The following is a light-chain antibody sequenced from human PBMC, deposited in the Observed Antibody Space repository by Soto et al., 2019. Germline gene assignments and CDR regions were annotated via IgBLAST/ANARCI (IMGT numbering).Light chain of an antibody. CDR3: QQYNSYSGWT. CDR1: QSISSW. V-gene: IGKV1-5*01. J-gene: IGKJ1*01. CDR2: DAS. Sequence: DIQMTQSPSTLSASVGDRVTITCRAIQSISSWLAWYQQKPGKAPKLLIYDASSLESGVPSRFSGSGSGTEFTLTISSLQPDDFATYYCQQYNSYSGWTFGQGTKV.